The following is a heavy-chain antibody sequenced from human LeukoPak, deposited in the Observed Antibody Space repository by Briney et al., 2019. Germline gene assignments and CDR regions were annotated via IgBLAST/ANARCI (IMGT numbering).Heavy chain of an antibody. CDR3: CSRYSSGRGFDS. CDR2: ISAGGFTT. CDR1: GFTFSSRA. Sequence: SGGSLRLSCTASGFTFSSRAMSWVRQAPGKGLEWVSTISAGGFTTYDADSVKGRFTMSRDNSKKTLYLQMNSLRAEDTAVYYCCSRYSSGRGFDSWGQGALVTVSS. D-gene: IGHD2-8*02. V-gene: IGHV3-23*01. J-gene: IGHJ4*02.